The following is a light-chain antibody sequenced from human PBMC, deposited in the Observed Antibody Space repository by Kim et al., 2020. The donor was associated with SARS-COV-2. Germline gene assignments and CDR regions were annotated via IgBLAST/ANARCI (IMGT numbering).Light chain of an antibody. CDR2: GNT. Sequence: QRVTISCTGRSSNIGADYDLHWYQQLPVTAPKLLIYGNTNRPSGVPDRFSGSKSGTSASLAITGLQAEDEADYYCQSYDTSLSGYVFGTGTKVTVL. V-gene: IGLV1-40*01. CDR3: QSYDTSLSGYV. CDR1: SSNIGADYD. J-gene: IGLJ1*01.